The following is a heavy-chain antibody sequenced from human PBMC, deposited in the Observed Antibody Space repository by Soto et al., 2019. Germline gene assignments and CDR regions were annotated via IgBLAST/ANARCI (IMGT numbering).Heavy chain of an antibody. CDR2: ISSTTNYI. CDR3: ARESEDLTSNFDY. J-gene: IGHJ4*02. V-gene: IGHV3-21*06. Sequence: PGGSLRLSCAASGFTFTRYSMNWVRQAPGKGLEWVSSISSTTNYIYYGDSMKGRFTISRDDAKNSLYLEMNSLRAEDTAVYYCARESEDLTSNFDYWGQGTLVTVSS. CDR1: GFTFTRYS.